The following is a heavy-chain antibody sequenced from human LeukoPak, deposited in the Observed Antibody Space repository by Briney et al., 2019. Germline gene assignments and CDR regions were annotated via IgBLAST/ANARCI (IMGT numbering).Heavy chain of an antibody. V-gene: IGHV4-4*02. D-gene: IGHD6-19*01. CDR2: IYHSGST. Sequence: PSETLSLTCAVSGGSISSSNWWSWVRQPPGKGLEWIGEIYHSGSTNYNTSLKSRVTISVDKSKNQFSLKLSSVTAADTAVYYCARDLNPLSIAVAGTLGYWGQGTLVTVSS. J-gene: IGHJ4*02. CDR3: ARDLNPLSIAVAGTLGY. CDR1: GGSISSSNW.